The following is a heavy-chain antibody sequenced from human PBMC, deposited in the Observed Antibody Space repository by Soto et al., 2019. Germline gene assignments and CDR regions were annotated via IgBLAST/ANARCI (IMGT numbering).Heavy chain of an antibody. J-gene: IGHJ4*02. V-gene: IGHV3-23*01. D-gene: IGHD1-26*01. CDR3: AKDVEGGSLFRGAFDY. Sequence: GGSLRLSCVASRFTFTSYAMGGVRQAPGKGLEWVAAISASGGATIHADSVKGRLTISRDNSKNTLYLQMNSLRAEDTAVYYCAKDVEGGSLFRGAFDYWGQGTQVTVSS. CDR1: RFTFTSYA. CDR2: ISASGGAT.